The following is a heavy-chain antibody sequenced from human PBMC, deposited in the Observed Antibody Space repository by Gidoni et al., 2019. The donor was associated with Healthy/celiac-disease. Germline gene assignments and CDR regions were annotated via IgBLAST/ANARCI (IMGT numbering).Heavy chain of an antibody. CDR2: INPNSGGT. CDR3: AREVWGYYYYGMDV. D-gene: IGHD2-8*01. Sequence: QVQLVQSGAEVKKPGASVQVSCKASGYTFTGYYMHWVRQAPGPGLEWMGWINPNSGGTNYAQKFQGRVTMTRDTSISTAYMELSRLRSDDTAVYYCAREVWGYYYYGMDVWGQGTTVTVSS. CDR1: GYTFTGYY. V-gene: IGHV1-2*02. J-gene: IGHJ6*02.